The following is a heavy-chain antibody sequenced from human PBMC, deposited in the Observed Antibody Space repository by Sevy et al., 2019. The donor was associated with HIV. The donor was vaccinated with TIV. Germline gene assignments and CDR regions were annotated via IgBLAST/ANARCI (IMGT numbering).Heavy chain of an antibody. CDR2: IKQDGSET. V-gene: IGHV3-7*01. J-gene: IGHJ4*02. CDR1: GFDFNHHW. Sequence: GGSLRLSCAASGFDFNHHWMSWVRQAPQKGLEWVANIKQDGSETYYVDSLEGRFTISRDNAKNSLFLQINDLRAGDTAVYYCARLPTGLQSFNYLLSTYFDSWGQGTLVTVSS. CDR3: ARLPTGLQSFNYLLSTYFDS. D-gene: IGHD3-9*01.